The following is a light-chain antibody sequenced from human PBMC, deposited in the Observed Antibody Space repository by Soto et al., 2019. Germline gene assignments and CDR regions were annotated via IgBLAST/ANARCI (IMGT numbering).Light chain of an antibody. CDR2: KAS. V-gene: IGKV1-5*03. Sequence: DIQMTQSPSTLSASVGDRVTITCRASQSISSWLAWYQQKPGKAPKLLIYKASSLESGVTSRFSGSGSGTEFTLTISSLQPDDFATYYCQPYNSYSRTFGQGTKVEIK. CDR1: QSISSW. J-gene: IGKJ1*01. CDR3: QPYNSYSRT.